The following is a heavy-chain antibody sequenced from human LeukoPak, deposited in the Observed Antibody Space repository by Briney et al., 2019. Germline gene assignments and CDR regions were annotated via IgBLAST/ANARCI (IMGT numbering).Heavy chain of an antibody. CDR3: VRQISSD. D-gene: IGHD2/OR15-2a*01. J-gene: IGHJ4*02. CDR2: INSNSGGT. CDR1: GYTFTDYY. Sequence: ASVKVSCKASGYTFTDYYIHWVRPAPGQRLAWMGWINSNSGGTNYAQKFQGRVTMTRDTSIRTAYIEMGRQTSDNTAVYYCVRQISSDWGQGTLVTVSS. V-gene: IGHV1-2*02.